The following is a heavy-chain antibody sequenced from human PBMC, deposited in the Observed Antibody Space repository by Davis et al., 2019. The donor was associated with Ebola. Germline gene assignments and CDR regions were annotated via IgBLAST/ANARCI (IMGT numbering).Heavy chain of an antibody. J-gene: IGHJ2*01. CDR2: IYYNGRT. V-gene: IGHV4-39*07. D-gene: IGHD6-6*01. Sequence: SETLSLTCSVSGGSISSGTYYWGWVRQPLGKGLEWIGSIYYNGRTYYSSSLEGRVTILLDTSKNQFSLKLRSVTAADTAVYFCARLSGLFSSSSGALYFDLWGRGTLVSVSS. CDR3: ARLSGLFSSSSGALYFDL. CDR1: GGSISSGTYY.